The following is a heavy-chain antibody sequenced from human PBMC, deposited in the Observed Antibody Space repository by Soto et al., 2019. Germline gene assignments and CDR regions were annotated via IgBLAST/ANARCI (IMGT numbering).Heavy chain of an antibody. CDR2: MSPNSDST. CDR3: ARGTTAGVDY. D-gene: IGHD1-1*01. V-gene: IGHV1-8*01. J-gene: IGHJ4*02. CDR1: GYTFTSYD. Sequence: QVQLVQSGAEVKKPGASVKVSCKASGYTFTSYDINWVRQATGQGLEWMGWMSPNSDSTGYAQKFQGRVTMTRDTSISTAYMELTSLGSEDTAVYYCARGTTAGVDYWGQGTLVTVSS.